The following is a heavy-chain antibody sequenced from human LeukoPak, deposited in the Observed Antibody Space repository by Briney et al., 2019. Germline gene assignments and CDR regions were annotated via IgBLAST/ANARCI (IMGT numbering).Heavy chain of an antibody. V-gene: IGHV3-23*01. J-gene: IGHJ4*02. D-gene: IGHD3-9*01. CDR2: ISGSGGST. Sequence: GGSLRLSCAASGFTFSSYAMSWVRQAPGKGLEWVSAISGSGGSTYYADSVKGRFTISRDSSKNTLYLQMNSLRAEDTAVYYCAKDDDILTGPFDYWGQGTLVTVSS. CDR1: GFTFSSYA. CDR3: AKDDDILTGPFDY.